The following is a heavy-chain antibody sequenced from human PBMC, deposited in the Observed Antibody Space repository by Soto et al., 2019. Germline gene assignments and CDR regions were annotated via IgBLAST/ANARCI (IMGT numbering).Heavy chain of an antibody. V-gene: IGHV3-64*01. CDR3: ARDRCINSVCYAPSDF. CDR2: ISNNGGST. CDR1: GFTFSSDA. D-gene: IGHD2-8*01. Sequence: EVQLVESGGGLVQPGGSLRLSCAASGFTFSSDAMHWVRQAPGKGLEYVSAISNNGGSTFYANSVKGRFTISRDNSKNTLYLQMGSLRPEDMAVYYCARDRCINSVCYAPSDFWGQGTLVTVSS. J-gene: IGHJ4*02.